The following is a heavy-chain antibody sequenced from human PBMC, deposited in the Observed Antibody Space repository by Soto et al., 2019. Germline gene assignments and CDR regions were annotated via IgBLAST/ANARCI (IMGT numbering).Heavy chain of an antibody. CDR1: GFTFSSYA. CDR2: ISGSGGST. V-gene: IGHV3-23*01. D-gene: IGHD3-22*01. CDR3: AKYGDYYDSSGYLSHVY. Sequence: GESLKISCAASGFTFSSYAMSWVRQAPGKGLEWVSAISGSGGSTYYADSVKGRFTISRDNSKNTLYLQMNSLRAEDTAVYYCAKYGDYYDSSGYLSHVYWGQGTLVTVSS. J-gene: IGHJ4*02.